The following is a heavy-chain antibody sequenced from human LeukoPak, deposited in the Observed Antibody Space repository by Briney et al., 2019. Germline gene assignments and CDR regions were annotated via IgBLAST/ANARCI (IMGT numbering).Heavy chain of an antibody. CDR2: ISGTGGST. CDR3: AKAPTRYYDSGGTKGYFDY. V-gene: IGHV3-23*01. D-gene: IGHD3-22*01. CDR1: GFTFSIYA. Sequence: GGSLRLSCAASGFTFSIYAMSWVRQAPGKGLEWVSGISGTGGSTYYADSVKGRFTISRDNSKNTLYLQVNSLRAEDTAVYYCAKAPTRYYDSGGTKGYFDYWGQGTLVTVSS. J-gene: IGHJ4*02.